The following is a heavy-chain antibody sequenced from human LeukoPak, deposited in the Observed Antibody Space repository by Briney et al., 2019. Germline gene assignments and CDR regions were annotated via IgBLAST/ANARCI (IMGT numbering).Heavy chain of an antibody. D-gene: IGHD2-15*01. V-gene: IGHV1-2*02. CDR2: INPNSGGT. Sequence: ASVKVSCKASGYTFTGYYMHWVRQAPGQGLEWMGWINPNSGGTKYAQKFQGRVTMTSDASISTAYMELSSLRSDDTAVYYCASRPDQHLLYYFDYWGQGTLVTVSS. CDR1: GYTFTGYY. J-gene: IGHJ4*02. CDR3: ASRPDQHLLYYFDY.